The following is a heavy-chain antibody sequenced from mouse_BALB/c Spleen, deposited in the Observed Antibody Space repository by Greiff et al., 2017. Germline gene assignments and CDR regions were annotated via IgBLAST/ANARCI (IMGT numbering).Heavy chain of an antibody. CDR1: GFNIKDTY. Sequence: DVQLQESGAELVKPGASVKLSCTASGFNIKDTYMHWVKQRPEQGLEWIGRIDPANGNTKYDPKFQGKATITADTPSNTAYLQLSSLTSEDTAVYYCASEVRDYYAMDYWGQGTSVTVSS. CDR2: IDPANGNT. CDR3: ASEVRDYYAMDY. V-gene: IGHV14-3*02. J-gene: IGHJ4*01. D-gene: IGHD2-14*01.